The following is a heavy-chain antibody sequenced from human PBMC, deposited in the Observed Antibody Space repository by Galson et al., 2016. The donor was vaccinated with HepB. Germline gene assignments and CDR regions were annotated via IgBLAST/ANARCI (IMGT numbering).Heavy chain of an antibody. CDR2: INPSVGRT. CDR3: ARDDDILTGSQFDY. D-gene: IGHD3-9*01. J-gene: IGHJ4*02. V-gene: IGHV1-46*01. CDR1: GYSFTSHY. Sequence: SVKVSCKAFGYSFTSHYMHWVRQAPGQGLEWMGTINPSVGRTSYAQKFQGRVTMTRDTSTSAVYMELSSLRSEDTAVYYCARDDDILTGSQFDYWGQGTLVIVSS.